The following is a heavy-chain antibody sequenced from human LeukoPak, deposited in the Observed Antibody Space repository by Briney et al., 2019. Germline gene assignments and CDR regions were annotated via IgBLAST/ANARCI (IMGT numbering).Heavy chain of an antibody. CDR2: IHYSGST. V-gene: IGHV4-59*01. CDR3: ARGPSGYHNT. Sequence: PSETLSLTCTVSGGSISSYYWSWIRQPPGKGLEWIGYIHYSGSTNYNPSLKSRVTISVDTSKNQFSLKLSSVTAADTAVYYCARGPSGYHNTGGQGTLVTVSS. D-gene: IGHD5-12*01. CDR1: GGSISSYY. J-gene: IGHJ4*02.